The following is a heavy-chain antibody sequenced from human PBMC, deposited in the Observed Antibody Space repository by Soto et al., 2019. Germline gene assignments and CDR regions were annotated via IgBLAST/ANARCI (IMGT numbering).Heavy chain of an antibody. CDR3: ARDHLILPAHDFFYGSDV. V-gene: IGHV3-7*03. CDR1: GFTFSMYS. CDR2: IPQDGVDG. J-gene: IGHJ6*02. D-gene: IGHD2-21*02. Sequence: LRLSCEVSGFTFSMYSMSWVRQTPGKGLEWVAKIPQDGVDGLYADSVKGRFTISRDNGKNSLYLQMNNLRAEDTAVYYCARDHLILPAHDFFYGSDVWGRGATVTVSS.